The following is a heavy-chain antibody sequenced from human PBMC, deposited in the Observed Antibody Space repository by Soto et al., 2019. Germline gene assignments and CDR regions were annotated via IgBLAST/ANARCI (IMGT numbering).Heavy chain of an antibody. CDR2: ANQIGRT. CDR1: GGSFSGYY. V-gene: IGHV4-34*01. J-gene: IGHJ4*02. CDR3: ARSEATALDY. Sequence: LTCAVYGGSFSGYYWNWVRQPPGKGLEWIGEANQIGRTNYNPSLKSRVTISVDRSQNHFSLQLTSVTAADTAVYYCARSEATALDYWGQGTLVTVSS.